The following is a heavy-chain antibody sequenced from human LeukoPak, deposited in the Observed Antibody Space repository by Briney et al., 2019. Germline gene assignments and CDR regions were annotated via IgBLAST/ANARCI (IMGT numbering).Heavy chain of an antibody. Sequence: SETLSLTCTVSGGSISSYYWSWIRQPAGKGLEWIGRIYTSGSTNYNPSLKRRVTISVDKSKNQFSLKLSSVTAADTAVYYCARDLDCGSTSCYPPYWGQGTLVTVPS. J-gene: IGHJ4*02. CDR3: ARDLDCGSTSCYPPY. CDR2: IYTSGST. D-gene: IGHD2-2*01. CDR1: GGSISSYY. V-gene: IGHV4-4*07.